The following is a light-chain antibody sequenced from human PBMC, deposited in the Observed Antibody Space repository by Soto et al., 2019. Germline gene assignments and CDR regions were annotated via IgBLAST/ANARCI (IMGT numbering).Light chain of an antibody. V-gene: IGKV1-5*03. Sequence: DIQMTQSPSTLSASVGDRVTITCRASQSISSWLAWYQQKPGKAPKLLIYKASSLESGVPSRFRGSGSGTEFTLTISSLQPDDFATYYCQQFTGTFGQGTKVEIK. CDR3: QQFTGT. CDR2: KAS. CDR1: QSISSW. J-gene: IGKJ1*01.